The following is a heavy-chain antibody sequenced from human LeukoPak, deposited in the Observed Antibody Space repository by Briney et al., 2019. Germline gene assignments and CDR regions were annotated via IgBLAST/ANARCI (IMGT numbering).Heavy chain of an antibody. CDR1: GFTFSSYW. V-gene: IGHV3-74*01. Sequence: GGSLRLSCAASGFTFSSYWMHWVRQAPGKGLVWVSRINSDGSSTSYADSVKGRFTISRDNAKNTLYLQMNSLRAEDTAVYYCARSIAARRPNDYRGQGTLVTVSS. J-gene: IGHJ4*02. D-gene: IGHD6-6*01. CDR3: ARSIAARRPNDY. CDR2: INSDGSST.